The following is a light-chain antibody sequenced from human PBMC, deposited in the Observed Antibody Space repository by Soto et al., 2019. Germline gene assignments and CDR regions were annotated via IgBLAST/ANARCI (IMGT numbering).Light chain of an antibody. Sequence: DIQMTQSPSSLSASVADRVTITCRESQGISNYLAWYQQKPGKVPKLLIYAASTLQSGVPSRFSGSGSGTDCTLTISSLQPEDVATYYCQKYNSASPFTFGPGTKVDIK. CDR3: QKYNSASPFT. V-gene: IGKV1-27*01. CDR2: AAS. CDR1: QGISNY. J-gene: IGKJ3*01.